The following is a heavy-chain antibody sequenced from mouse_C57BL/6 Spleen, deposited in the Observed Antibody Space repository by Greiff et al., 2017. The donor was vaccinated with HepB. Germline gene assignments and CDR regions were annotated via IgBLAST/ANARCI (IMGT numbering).Heavy chain of an antibody. V-gene: IGHV1-9*01. CDR3: ARGMITYYYGSRRAMDY. Sequence: SGAELMKPGASVKLSCKATGYTFTGYWIEWVKQRPGHGLEWIGEILPGSGSTNYNEKFKGKATFTADTSSNTAYMQLSSLTTEDSAIYYCARGMITYYYGSRRAMDYWGQGTSVTVSS. CDR2: ILPGSGST. D-gene: IGHD1-1*01. CDR1: GYTFTGYW. J-gene: IGHJ4*01.